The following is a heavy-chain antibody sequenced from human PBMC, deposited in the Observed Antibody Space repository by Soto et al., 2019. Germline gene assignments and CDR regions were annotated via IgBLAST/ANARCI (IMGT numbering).Heavy chain of an antibody. CDR2: IIPIFGTA. V-gene: IGHV1-69*13. CDR1: GGTFSSYA. D-gene: IGHD2-15*01. J-gene: IGHJ6*02. CDR3: ARGDIVVVVAATGGDYYGMDV. Sequence: GASVKVSCKASGGTFSSYAISWVRQAPGQGLEWMGGIIPIFGTANYAQKFQGRVTITADESTSTAYMELSSLRSEDTAVYYCARGDIVVVVAATGGDYYGMDVWGQGTTVTVSS.